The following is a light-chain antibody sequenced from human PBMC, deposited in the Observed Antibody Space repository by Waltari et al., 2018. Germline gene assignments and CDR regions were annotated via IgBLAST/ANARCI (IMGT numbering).Light chain of an antibody. V-gene: IGKV1-8*01. J-gene: IGKJ1*01. Sequence: AIRMTQSPSSFSASTGDRVTITCRASQGISSYLAWYQQKPGQAPKLLFYAASTLESGVPSRFSGSGSVTDFTLTISCLQSEDFATYFCQHYYNYPWTFGQGTKVEIK. CDR3: QHYYNYPWT. CDR2: AAS. CDR1: QGISSY.